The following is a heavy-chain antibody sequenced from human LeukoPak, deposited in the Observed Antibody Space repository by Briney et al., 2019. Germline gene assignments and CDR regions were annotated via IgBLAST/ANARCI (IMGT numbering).Heavy chain of an antibody. CDR2: ISSSGSNI. CDR1: GFTFSSYE. J-gene: IGHJ3*02. CDR3: ARLYNWNDDDAFDI. D-gene: IGHD1-20*01. V-gene: IGHV3-48*03. Sequence: GGSLRLSCAASGFTFSSYEMNWVRQAPGKGLEWVSYISSSGSNIYYEDYVKGRFTISRDNATNSLYLQMNSLRAEDTAVYYCARLYNWNDDDAFDIWGQGTMVTVSS.